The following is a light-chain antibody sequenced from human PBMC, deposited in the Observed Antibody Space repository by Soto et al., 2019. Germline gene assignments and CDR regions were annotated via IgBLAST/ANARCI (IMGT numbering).Light chain of an antibody. CDR3: QQYNSYWT. CDR2: DAS. Sequence: DIQMTQSPSTLSASVGGRVTITCRASQNINSWLAWYQQKPGKAPNLLIYDASTLQSGVPSRFSGSGSGTEFTLTISSLKPDDFATYYCQQYNSYWTFGQGTKGDIK. V-gene: IGKV1-5*01. CDR1: QNINSW. J-gene: IGKJ1*01.